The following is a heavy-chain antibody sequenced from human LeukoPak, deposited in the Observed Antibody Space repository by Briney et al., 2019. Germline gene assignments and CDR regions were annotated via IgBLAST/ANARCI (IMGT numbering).Heavy chain of an antibody. CDR1: GYSISSGYY. CDR2: IYHSGST. D-gene: IGHD1-14*01. Sequence: PSETLSLTCAVSGYSISSGYYWGWIRQPPGKGLEWIGSIYHSGSTYYNPSLKSRVTISVDTSKNQFSLKLSSVTAADTAEYYCARQPLTITIRPTSRWFDPWGQGTLVTVSS. CDR3: ARQPLTITIRPTSRWFDP. V-gene: IGHV4-38-2*01. J-gene: IGHJ5*02.